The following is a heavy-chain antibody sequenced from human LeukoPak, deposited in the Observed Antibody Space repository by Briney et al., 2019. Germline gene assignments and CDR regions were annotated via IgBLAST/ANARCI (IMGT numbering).Heavy chain of an antibody. CDR2: MNPNSGNT. J-gene: IGHJ4*02. CDR3: AATSTTVTKFLGLDY. Sequence: ASVKVSCKASGYTFTSYDINWVRQATGQGLERMGWMNPNSGNTGYAQKFQGRVTMTRNTSISTAYMELSSLRSEDTAVYYCAATSTTVTKFLGLDYWGQGTLVTVSS. D-gene: IGHD4-17*01. V-gene: IGHV1-8*01. CDR1: GYTFTSYD.